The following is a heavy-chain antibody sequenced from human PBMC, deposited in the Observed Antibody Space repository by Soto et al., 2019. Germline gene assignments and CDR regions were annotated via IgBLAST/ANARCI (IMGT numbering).Heavy chain of an antibody. J-gene: IGHJ4*02. V-gene: IGHV3-30*18. Sequence: QVQLVESGGGVVPPGRSLRLSCAGSGFTFGNYGMHWLRQAPGKGLEWLTVISYDGGDKNYADSVKGRFAISRDNSQKTLYLQMNSLRAEYTAIYYCSKAGWANRSPLDYWGQGVLVTVSS. CDR2: ISYDGGDK. CDR3: SKAGWANRSPLDY. CDR1: GFTFGNYG. D-gene: IGHD1-26*01.